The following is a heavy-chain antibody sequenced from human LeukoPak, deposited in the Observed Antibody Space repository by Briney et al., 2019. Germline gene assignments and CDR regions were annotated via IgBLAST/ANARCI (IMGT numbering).Heavy chain of an antibody. CDR1: GGSVSSSSYY. CDR3: HSGTNGRYYIDY. Sequence: PSETLSLTCTVSGGSVSSSSYYWGWIRQSPGKGLEWIGSIYYSGSTYYNPSPMSRVTLSVDPSKNQFSLKLSSVTAADTAVYYCHSGTNGRYYIDYWGQGTLVTVSS. CDR2: IYYSGST. D-gene: IGHD2-8*01. V-gene: IGHV4-39*01. J-gene: IGHJ4*02.